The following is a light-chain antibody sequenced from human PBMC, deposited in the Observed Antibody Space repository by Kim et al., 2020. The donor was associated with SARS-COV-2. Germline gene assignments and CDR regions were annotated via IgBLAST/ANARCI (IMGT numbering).Light chain of an antibody. V-gene: IGLV7-46*01. CDR1: TGGVTSDHY. J-gene: IGLJ2*01. CDR2: DTD. Sequence: PGATVTLTCASNTGGVTSDHYPYWFQQKPVQAPKTLIYDTDNKHSWTPARFSGSLLGGKAALSLSGAQPEDEAEYFCSLYYSGIVIFGGGTQLTVL. CDR3: SLYYSGIVI.